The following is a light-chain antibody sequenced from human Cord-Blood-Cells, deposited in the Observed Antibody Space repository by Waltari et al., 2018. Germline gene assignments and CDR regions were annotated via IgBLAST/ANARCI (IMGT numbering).Light chain of an antibody. CDR3: QQSYSTPPYT. CDR2: AAS. J-gene: IGKJ2*01. V-gene: IGKV1-39*01. Sequence: DIQMTQSPSSLSASVGDSVTITCRASQSISSYLNLYQQKPGKAPKLLIYAASSLQSGVPSRFSGSGSGTDFTLTISSLQPEDFATYYCQQSYSTPPYTFGQGTKLEIK. CDR1: QSISSY.